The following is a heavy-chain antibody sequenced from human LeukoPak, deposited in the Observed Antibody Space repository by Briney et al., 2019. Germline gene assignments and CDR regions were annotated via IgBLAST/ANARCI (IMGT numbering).Heavy chain of an antibody. Sequence: PGGSLTLSCAVSGFTFSSYWMNWVRQAPGKGLEWVANIKEDGSEKYYVDSVKGRFTISRDNAKNSLYLQMNSLRAEDTAVYYCARGLSGSYDYWGQGTLVTVSS. CDR1: GFTFSSYW. CDR3: ARGLSGSYDY. D-gene: IGHD1-26*01. V-gene: IGHV3-7*01. J-gene: IGHJ4*02. CDR2: IKEDGSEK.